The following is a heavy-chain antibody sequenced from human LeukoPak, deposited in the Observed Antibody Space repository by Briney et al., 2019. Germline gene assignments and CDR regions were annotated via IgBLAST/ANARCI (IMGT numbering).Heavy chain of an antibody. Sequence: GGSLRLSCAVSGFSVDYSYMTWVRQAPGKGLEWVSAISGSGGSTYYADSVKGRFTISRDNSKNTLYLQMNSLRAEDTAVYYCAKDIRGGDWDDYWGQGTLVTVSS. CDR3: AKDIRGGDWDDY. V-gene: IGHV3-23*01. D-gene: IGHD2-21*02. CDR2: ISGSGGST. CDR1: GFSVDYSY. J-gene: IGHJ4*02.